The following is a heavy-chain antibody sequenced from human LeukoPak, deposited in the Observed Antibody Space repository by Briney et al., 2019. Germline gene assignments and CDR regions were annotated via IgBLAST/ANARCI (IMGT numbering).Heavy chain of an antibody. V-gene: IGHV5-51*01. Sequence: GESLKISCKGSGYSFTSYWIGWVRQMPGKGLEWMGIIYPGDSDTRYSPSFQGQVTISADKSISTAYLQWSSLKASDTAMHYCARPVEPGIVGSYDAFDIWGQGTMVTVSS. J-gene: IGHJ3*02. D-gene: IGHD1-26*01. CDR2: IYPGDSDT. CDR1: GYSFTSYW. CDR3: ARPVEPGIVGSYDAFDI.